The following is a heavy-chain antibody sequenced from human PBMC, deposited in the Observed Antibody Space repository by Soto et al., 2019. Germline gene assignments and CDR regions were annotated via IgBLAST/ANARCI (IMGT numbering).Heavy chain of an antibody. CDR3: VKDDRILGRRYFDL. CDR1: GFTFSSYA. Sequence: EEQLLESGGGLIQPGGSLRLACAASGFTFSSYAMTWVRQAPGKGLEWVSSISFSDGGTYYADSVKGRLTISRDNSKNTLFLHMNSRRVEDTAVYYCVKDDRILGRRYFDLWGRGTLVTVSS. V-gene: IGHV3-23*01. J-gene: IGHJ2*01. CDR2: ISFSDGGT. D-gene: IGHD2-15*01.